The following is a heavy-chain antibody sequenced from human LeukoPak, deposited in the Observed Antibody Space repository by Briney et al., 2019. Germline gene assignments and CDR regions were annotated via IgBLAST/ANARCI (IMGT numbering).Heavy chain of an antibody. V-gene: IGHV3-11*01. CDR3: ARASSSWFNWFDP. D-gene: IGHD6-13*01. Sequence: PGGSLRLSCAASGFTFSDYYMRWIRQAPGKGLEWVSYISSSGSTIYYADSVKGRFTISRDNAKNSLYLQMNSLRAEDTAVYYCARASSSWFNWFDPWGQGTLVTVSS. J-gene: IGHJ5*02. CDR1: GFTFSDYY. CDR2: ISSSGSTI.